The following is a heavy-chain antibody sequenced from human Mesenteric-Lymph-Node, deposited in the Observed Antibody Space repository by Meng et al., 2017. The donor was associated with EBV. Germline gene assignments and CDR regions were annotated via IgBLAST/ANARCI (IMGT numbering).Heavy chain of an antibody. CDR2: IFHSGGT. J-gene: IGHJ4*02. D-gene: IGHD3-16*02. CDR3: ARITFGGAIGD. Sequence: QVQLQESGRGLVKPSGTLSITCRVSRGSISNRNWWSWVRPPPGKGLQWIGEIFHSGGTNYNPSLKSRVTISVDKSKNQFSLKVNSLTAADTAVYYCARITFGGAIGDWGQGTLVTVSS. CDR1: RGSISNRNW. V-gene: IGHV4-4*02.